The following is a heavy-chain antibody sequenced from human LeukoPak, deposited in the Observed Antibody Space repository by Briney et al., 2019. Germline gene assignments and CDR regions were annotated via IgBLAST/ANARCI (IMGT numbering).Heavy chain of an antibody. CDR1: GGSISSSSYY. J-gene: IGHJ5*02. Sequence: SETLSLTSTVSGGSISSSSYYWGWIRQPPGKGLEWIGSIYYSGSTYYNPSLKSRVTISVDTSKNQFSLKLNSVTPEDTAVYYCTRGSWFDPWGQGTLVTVSS. CDR3: TRGSWFDP. V-gene: IGHV4-39*07. CDR2: IYYSGST.